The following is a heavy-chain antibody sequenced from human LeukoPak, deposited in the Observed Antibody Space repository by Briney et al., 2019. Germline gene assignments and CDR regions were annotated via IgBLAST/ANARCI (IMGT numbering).Heavy chain of an antibody. Sequence: SGGSLRPSCAASGFTFSSYAMSWVRQAPGKGLEWVSAISGSGGSTYYADSVKGRFTISRDNSKNTLYLQMNSLRAEDTAVYYCAKDGSTSYAFDIWGQGTMVTVSS. V-gene: IGHV3-23*01. CDR1: GFTFSSYA. CDR3: AKDGSTSYAFDI. D-gene: IGHD3-10*01. CDR2: ISGSGGST. J-gene: IGHJ3*02.